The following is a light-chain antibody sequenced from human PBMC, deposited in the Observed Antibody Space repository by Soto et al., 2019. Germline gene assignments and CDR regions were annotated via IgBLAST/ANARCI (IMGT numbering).Light chain of an antibody. CDR2: DAS. Sequence: DIQLTQSPSTLSASVGDIVTITCRASQSVNRWLAWYQQKPGKAPKLLIYDASSLESGVPSRFSGSGFGTEFTLTITSLQPDDFGTYYCQQFYRYLWSFGQGTKVEVK. CDR1: QSVNRW. CDR3: QQFYRYLWS. J-gene: IGKJ1*01. V-gene: IGKV1-5*01.